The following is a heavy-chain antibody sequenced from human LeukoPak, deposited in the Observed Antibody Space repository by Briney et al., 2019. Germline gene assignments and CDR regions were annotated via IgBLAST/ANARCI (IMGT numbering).Heavy chain of an antibody. Sequence: ASVKVSCKASGYTFTSYGISWVRQAPGQGLEWMGWISAYNGNTNYAQKFQGRVTMTTDTSTSTAHMELRSLGSDDTAVYYCARDRCSSTSCYDDYWGQGTLVTVSS. V-gene: IGHV1-18*01. J-gene: IGHJ4*02. CDR1: GYTFTSYG. D-gene: IGHD2-2*01. CDR3: ARDRCSSTSCYDDY. CDR2: ISAYNGNT.